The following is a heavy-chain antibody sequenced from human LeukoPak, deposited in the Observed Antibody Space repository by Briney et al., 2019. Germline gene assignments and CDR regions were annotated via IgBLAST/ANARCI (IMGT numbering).Heavy chain of an antibody. V-gene: IGHV3-33*01. Sequence: PGGSLRLSCAASGFTFSSYAMHWVRQAPGKGLEWVAVIWYDGRNQYYADSVKGRFTISRDNSKNTRYLQMNSLRAEDTALYYCARTYYHMDVWGKGATVTVSS. CDR2: IWYDGRNQ. CDR1: GFTFSSYA. J-gene: IGHJ6*03. CDR3: ARTYYHMDV.